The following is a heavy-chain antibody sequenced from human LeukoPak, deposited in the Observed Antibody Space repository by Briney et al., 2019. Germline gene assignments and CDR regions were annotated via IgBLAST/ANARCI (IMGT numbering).Heavy chain of an antibody. V-gene: IGHV1-18*01. CDR2: ISAYNGNT. D-gene: IGHD4-17*01. Sequence: ASVKVSCKASGYTFTSYGISWVRQAPGQGLEWMGWISAYNGNTNYAQKLQGRVTMTTDTSTSTAYMELRSLRSDDTAVYYCARSAGSTVTATDYYYYGMDVWGQGTTVTVSS. CDR1: GYTFTSYG. CDR3: ARSAGSTVTATDYYYYGMDV. J-gene: IGHJ6*02.